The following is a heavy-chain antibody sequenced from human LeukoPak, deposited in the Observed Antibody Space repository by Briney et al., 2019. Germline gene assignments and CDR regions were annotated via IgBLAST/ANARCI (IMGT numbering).Heavy chain of an antibody. Sequence: PSETLSLTCAVYGGSFSGYYWSWIRQPPGKGLEWIGEINHSGSTNYNPSLKSRVTISVDTSKNQFSLKLSSVTAADTAVYYCARGVAVAGRNNWFDAWGQGTLVTVSS. CDR3: ARGVAVAGRNNWFDA. D-gene: IGHD6-19*01. CDR1: GGSFSGYY. CDR2: INHSGST. J-gene: IGHJ5*02. V-gene: IGHV4-34*01.